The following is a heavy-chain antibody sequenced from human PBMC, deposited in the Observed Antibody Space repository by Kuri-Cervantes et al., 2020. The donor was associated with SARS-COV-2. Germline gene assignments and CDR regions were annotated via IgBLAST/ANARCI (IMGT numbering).Heavy chain of an antibody. Sequence: ASVKVSCKASGYTFTSYGISWVRQAPGQGLEWTGWISAYNGNTNNAQKLQGRVTMTTDTSTSTAYMELRSLRSDDTAVYYCARDVAPTILWFGEFPPSGDYWGQGTLVTVSS. V-gene: IGHV1-18*01. D-gene: IGHD3-10*01. CDR1: GYTFTSYG. CDR3: ARDVAPTILWFGEFPPSGDY. CDR2: ISAYNGNT. J-gene: IGHJ4*02.